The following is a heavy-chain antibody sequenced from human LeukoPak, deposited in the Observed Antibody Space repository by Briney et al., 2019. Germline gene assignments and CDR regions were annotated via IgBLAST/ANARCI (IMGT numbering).Heavy chain of an antibody. CDR1: GGSISSSNW. CDR3: ARVRRLWLAGDFDY. CDR2: IYHSGST. J-gene: IGHJ4*02. D-gene: IGHD3-10*01. V-gene: IGHV4-4*02. Sequence: SETLSLTCAVSGGSISSSNWWSWVRQPPGKGLEWIGEIYHSGSTNYNPSLKSRVTISVDKSKNQFSLKLSSVTAADTAVYYCARVRRLWLAGDFDYWGQGTLVTVSS.